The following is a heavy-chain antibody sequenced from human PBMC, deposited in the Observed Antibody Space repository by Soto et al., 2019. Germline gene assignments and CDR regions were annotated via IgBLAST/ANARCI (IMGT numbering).Heavy chain of an antibody. V-gene: IGHV1-69*13. CDR2: IIPIFGTA. J-gene: IGHJ6*02. CDR3: ARVXRGCSSTSCYYYYGMDV. Sequence: SVKVSCKASGGTFSSYAISWVRQAPGQGLEWMGGIIPIFGTANYAQKFQGRVTITADESTSTAYMELSSLRSEDTAVYYCARVXRGCSSTSCYYYYGMDVWGRGTTVTVSS. CDR1: GGTFSSYA. D-gene: IGHD2-2*01.